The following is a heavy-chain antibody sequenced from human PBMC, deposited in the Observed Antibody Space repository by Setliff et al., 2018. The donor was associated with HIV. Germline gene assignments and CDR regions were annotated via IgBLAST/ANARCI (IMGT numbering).Heavy chain of an antibody. CDR2: VITILDIT. J-gene: IGHJ6*02. CDR3: ARPQWELGVDYYGMDV. CDR1: GGTSNTYA. V-gene: IGHV1-69*10. D-gene: IGHD1-26*01. Sequence: GASVKVSCKASGGTSNTYAINWVRQAPGQGLEWMGQVITILDITSYAQKFQGRVTITADESTNTMYMELSSLRSDDTAVYYCARPQWELGVDYYGMDVWGQGTTVTVSS.